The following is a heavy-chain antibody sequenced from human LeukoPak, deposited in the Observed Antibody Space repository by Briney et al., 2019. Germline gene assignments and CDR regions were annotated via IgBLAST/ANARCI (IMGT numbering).Heavy chain of an antibody. V-gene: IGHV3-11*03. CDR2: ITRSSSYT. CDR1: GFMFSDYY. Sequence: GGSLRLSCAASGFMFSDYYMSWIRQAPGKGLEFVSYITRSSSYTTYADSVKGRFTISRDNAKNSLYLQMNSLRAEGTAVYYCASGRASAGISAFDIWGQGTLVTVSS. D-gene: IGHD6-13*01. J-gene: IGHJ3*02. CDR3: ASGRASAGISAFDI.